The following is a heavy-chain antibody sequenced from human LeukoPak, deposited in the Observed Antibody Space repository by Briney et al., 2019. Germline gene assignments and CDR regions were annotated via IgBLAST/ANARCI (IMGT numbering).Heavy chain of an antibody. D-gene: IGHD3-10*01. CDR3: AKRDNYRGVAEYFQH. CDR2: ISGSGGST. J-gene: IGHJ1*01. V-gene: IGHV3-23*01. Sequence: GGSLRLSCAASGFTFSSYAMSWVRQAPGKGLEWVSAISGSGGSTCYADSVKGRFTISRDNSKNTLYLQMNSLRAEDTAVYYCAKRDNYRGVAEYFQHWGQGTLVTVSS. CDR1: GFTFSSYA.